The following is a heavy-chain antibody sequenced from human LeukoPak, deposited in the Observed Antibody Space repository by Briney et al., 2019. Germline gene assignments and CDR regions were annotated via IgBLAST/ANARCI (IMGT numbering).Heavy chain of an antibody. D-gene: IGHD3-22*01. CDR3: ARHHPYYYDSSGYYDY. J-gene: IGHJ4*02. CDR2: ISHSGNT. Sequence: SETLSLTCAVSGVSISSTTWWSWVRQPPGTGLEWVGEISHSGNTNYNPSLESRVTTFVDNSKNQFSLQLTSVTAADTAVYYCARHHPYYYDSSGYYDYWGQGTLVTVSS. V-gene: IGHV4-4*02. CDR1: GVSISSTTW.